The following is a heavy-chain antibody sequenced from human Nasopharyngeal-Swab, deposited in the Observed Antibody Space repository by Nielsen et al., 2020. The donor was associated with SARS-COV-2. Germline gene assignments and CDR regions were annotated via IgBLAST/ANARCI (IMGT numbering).Heavy chain of an antibody. Sequence: GGSLRLSCAASGFSFSDYYMSWIRKAPGKGLEWISYISSSGSTIYYADSVKGRFTISRDNAKNSLYLQMNSLRAEDTAVYYCARGRTGNYYYGMDVWGQGTTVTVSS. CDR2: ISSSGSTI. J-gene: IGHJ6*02. CDR3: ARGRTGNYYYGMDV. D-gene: IGHD1/OR15-1a*01. CDR1: GFSFSDYY. V-gene: IGHV3-11*01.